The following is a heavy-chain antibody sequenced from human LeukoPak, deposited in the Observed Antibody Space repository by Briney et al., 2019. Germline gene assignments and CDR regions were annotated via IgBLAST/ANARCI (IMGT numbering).Heavy chain of an antibody. CDR1: GFTFSNYA. D-gene: IGHD3-3*01. CDR3: AKSHTTFGVATEAPPFDY. V-gene: IGHV3-23*01. Sequence: PGASLRLSCAASGFTFSNYAMSWVRQAPGKGLEWVSGISGGGGSTYYADSVKGRFTISRDNSKNTLYVRMNSLRAEDTAVYYCAKSHTTFGVATEAPPFDYWGQGTLVTVSS. CDR2: ISGGGGST. J-gene: IGHJ4*02.